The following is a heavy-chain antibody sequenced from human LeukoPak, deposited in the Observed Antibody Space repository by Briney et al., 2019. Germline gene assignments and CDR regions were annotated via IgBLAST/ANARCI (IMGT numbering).Heavy chain of an antibody. CDR1: GYTFTSYG. Sequence: ASVKVPCKASGYTFTSYGISWVRQAPGQGLEWMGWISAYNGNTNYAQKLQGRVTMTTDTSTSTAYMELRSLRSDDTAVYYCARDCSSTSCYYYYYGMDVWGQGTTVTVSS. V-gene: IGHV1-18*01. CDR3: ARDCSSTSCYYYYYGMDV. J-gene: IGHJ6*02. D-gene: IGHD2-2*01. CDR2: ISAYNGNT.